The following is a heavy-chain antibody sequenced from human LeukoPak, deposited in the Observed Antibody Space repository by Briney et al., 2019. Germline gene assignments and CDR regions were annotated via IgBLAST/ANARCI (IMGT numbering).Heavy chain of an antibody. CDR2: ISSSGSTI. J-gene: IGHJ4*02. CDR3: AAPVHGTHGGY. CDR1: GFTFSSYE. D-gene: IGHD4-23*01. V-gene: IGHV3-48*03. Sequence: PGGSLRLSCAASGFTFSSYEMNWVRQAPGKGLEWVSYISSSGSTIYYADSVKGRFTISRDNAKNSLYLQMDSLRAEDTAVYYCAAPVHGTHGGYWGQGTLVTVSS.